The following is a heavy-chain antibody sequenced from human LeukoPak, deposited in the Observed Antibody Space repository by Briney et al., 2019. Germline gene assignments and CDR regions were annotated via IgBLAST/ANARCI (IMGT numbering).Heavy chain of an antibody. CDR2: MNPNSGNT. CDR1: GYTFTSYD. J-gene: IGHJ6*03. Sequence: VASVKVSCKASGYTFTSYDINWVRQATRQGLEWMGWMNPNSGNTGYAQKFQGRVIMTRNTSISTGYMELSSLRSENTAVYYCARILLDYDFWSGYYTNYYYMDVWGKGTTVTVSS. D-gene: IGHD3-3*01. V-gene: IGHV1-8*01. CDR3: ARILLDYDFWSGYYTNYYYMDV.